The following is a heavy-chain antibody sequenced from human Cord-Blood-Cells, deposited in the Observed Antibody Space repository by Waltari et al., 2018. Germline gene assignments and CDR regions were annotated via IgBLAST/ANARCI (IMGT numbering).Heavy chain of an antibody. CDR2: IYYSGST. Sequence: QLQLQESGPGLVKPSETLSLTCTVSGGSISSSSYYWGLIRQPPGKGLEWIGSIYYSGSTYYNPSLKSRVTISVDTSKNQFSLKLSSVTAADTAVYYCARVVRGVILYWYFDLWGRGTLVTVSS. CDR3: ARVVRGVILYWYFDL. J-gene: IGHJ2*01. V-gene: IGHV4-39*01. CDR1: GGSISSSSYY. D-gene: IGHD3-10*01.